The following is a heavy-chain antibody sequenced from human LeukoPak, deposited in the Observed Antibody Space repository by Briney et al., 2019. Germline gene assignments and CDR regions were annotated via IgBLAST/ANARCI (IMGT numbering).Heavy chain of an antibody. J-gene: IGHJ3*02. CDR1: GFTLSRYA. Sequence: GRSLTLACAASGFTLSRYAMHWVGQAAGRGRGWVGGISYEGSNKYYAGSLKGRFTISSENSKNTLYLQMNSLRAEETAVYYCARSIVGDTIDAFDIWGQGTMVTVSS. CDR2: ISYEGSNK. V-gene: IGHV3-30-3*01. D-gene: IGHD1-26*01. CDR3: ARSIVGDTIDAFDI.